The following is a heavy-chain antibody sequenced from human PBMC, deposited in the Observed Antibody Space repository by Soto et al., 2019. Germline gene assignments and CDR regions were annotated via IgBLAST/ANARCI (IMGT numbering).Heavy chain of an antibody. CDR1: GYSFTSYG. J-gene: IGHJ4*02. CDR3: ARTTWTDGWDFDY. V-gene: IGHV1-18*01. D-gene: IGHD4-17*01. CDR2: ISAYSGNT. Sequence: QVQLVQSGAEVKKPGASVKVSCKASGYSFTSYGVSWVRQAPGQGLERMGWISAYSGNTNYAQNFQGRVTMTTDTSTTTAYMELRSLRSDDTAVYYCARTTWTDGWDFDYWGQGTLITVSS.